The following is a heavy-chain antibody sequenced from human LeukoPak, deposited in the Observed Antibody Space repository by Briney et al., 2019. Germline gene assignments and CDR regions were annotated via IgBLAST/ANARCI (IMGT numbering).Heavy chain of an antibody. CDR1: GFTFSSYA. CDR2: ISGSGGST. V-gene: IGHV3-23*01. CDR3: AKGWSQLLISWFDP. Sequence: GGSLRLSCAASGFTFSSYAMSWVRQAPGKGLEWVSAISGSGGSTYYADSVKGRFTTSRDNSKNTLYLQMNSLRAEDTAVYYCAKGWSQLLISWFDPWGQGTLVTVSS. J-gene: IGHJ5*02. D-gene: IGHD2-2*01.